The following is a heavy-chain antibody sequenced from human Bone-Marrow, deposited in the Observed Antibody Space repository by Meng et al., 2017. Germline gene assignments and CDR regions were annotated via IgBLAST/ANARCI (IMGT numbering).Heavy chain of an antibody. CDR2: ISGSGDRT. CDR3: ATWSLYFDY. V-gene: IGHV3-23*01. D-gene: IGHD2-15*01. CDR1: GFTFSTYA. Sequence: GGSLRLSCAASGFTFSTYAMSWVRQAPGKGLEWVSGISGSGDRTYYADSVKGRFAISRDNSKNTLYLQMNSLRAEDTAVYYCATWSLYFDYWGQGTLVTVSS. J-gene: IGHJ4*02.